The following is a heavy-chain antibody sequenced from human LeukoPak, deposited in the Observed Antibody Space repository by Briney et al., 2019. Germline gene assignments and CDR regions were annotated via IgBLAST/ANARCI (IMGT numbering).Heavy chain of an antibody. J-gene: IGHJ6*03. D-gene: IGHD5-12*01. V-gene: IGHV3-21*01. CDR3: ARESVANYMDV. Sequence: GGSLRLSCAASGFTFSSYSMNWVRQAPGKGLEWVSSISSSSSYIYYADSVKGRFTISRDNTKNSLYLQMNSLRAEDTAVYYCARESVANYMDVWGKGATVTVSS. CDR1: GFTFSSYS. CDR2: ISSSSSYI.